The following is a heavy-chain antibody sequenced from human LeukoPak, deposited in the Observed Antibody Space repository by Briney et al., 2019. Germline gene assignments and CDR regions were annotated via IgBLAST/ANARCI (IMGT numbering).Heavy chain of an antibody. Sequence: GGSLRLSCAASGFTFDDYAMHWVRQAPGKGLEWVSGISWNSGSIGYADSVKGRFTISRDNAKNSLYLQMNSLRAEDTALYYCAKGPYSLSLDHFDYWGREPWSPSPQ. D-gene: IGHD6-13*01. CDR3: AKGPYSLSLDHFDY. J-gene: IGHJ4*02. CDR2: ISWNSGSI. CDR1: GFTFDDYA. V-gene: IGHV3-9*01.